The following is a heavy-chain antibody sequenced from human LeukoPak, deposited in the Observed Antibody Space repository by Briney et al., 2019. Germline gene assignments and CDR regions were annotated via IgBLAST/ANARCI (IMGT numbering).Heavy chain of an antibody. J-gene: IGHJ5*02. CDR2: IYYSGST. V-gene: IGHV4-59*12. Sequence: SETLTLTCTVSGGSISSYYWSWIRQPPGKGLEWIGYIYYSGSTNYNPSLKSRVTISVDTSKNQFSLKLSSVTAADTAVYYCARDENGYVWGSFRAWGQGTLVTVSS. CDR3: ARDENGYVWGSFRA. CDR1: GGSISSYY. D-gene: IGHD3-16*02.